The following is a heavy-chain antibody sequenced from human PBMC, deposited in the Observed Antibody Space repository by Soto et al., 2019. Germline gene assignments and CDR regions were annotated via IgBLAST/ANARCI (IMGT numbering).Heavy chain of an antibody. CDR2: IYPGDSDT. CDR3: ARRMGGGDSLTYGMGV. D-gene: IGHD2-21*02. V-gene: IGHV5-51*01. CDR1: GYSFTSYW. J-gene: IGHJ6*02. Sequence: GESLKISCKGAGYSFTSYWIGWVRQMPGIGLEWMGIIYPGDSDTRYSPSFQGQVTISADKSISTAYLQWSSLKASDTAMYYCARRMGGGDSLTYGMGVWGQGTTVTVSS.